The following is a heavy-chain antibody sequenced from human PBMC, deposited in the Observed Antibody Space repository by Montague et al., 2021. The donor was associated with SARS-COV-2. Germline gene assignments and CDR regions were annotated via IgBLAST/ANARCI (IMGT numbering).Heavy chain of an antibody. D-gene: IGHD3-3*01. Sequence: SETLSLTCAVYGGSFSGYYWSWIRQPPGKGLEWIGEINHRGSTIYNPSLKSRVIISVDTSKNQFSLKLSSVTAADTAVYYCASGTGPRSISLFGVIISGHVFDIWGQGTMVTVSS. J-gene: IGHJ3*02. V-gene: IGHV4-34*01. CDR2: INHRGST. CDR3: ASGTGPRSISLFGVIISGHVFDI. CDR1: GGSFSGYY.